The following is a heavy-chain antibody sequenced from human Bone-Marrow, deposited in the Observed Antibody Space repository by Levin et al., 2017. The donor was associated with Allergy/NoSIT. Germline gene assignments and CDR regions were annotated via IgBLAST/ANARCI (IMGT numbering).Heavy chain of an antibody. V-gene: IGHV1-69*06. CDR2: IIPIFGTA. D-gene: IGHD3-22*01. CDR1: GGTFSSYA. J-gene: IGHJ4*02. CDR3: ARVGDYYDSSGYYYDY. Sequence: GASVKVSCKASGGTFSSYAISWVRQAPGQGLEWMGGIIPIFGTANYAQKFQGRVTITADKSTSTAYMELSSLRSEDTAVYYCARVGDYYDSSGYYYDYWGQGTLVTVSS.